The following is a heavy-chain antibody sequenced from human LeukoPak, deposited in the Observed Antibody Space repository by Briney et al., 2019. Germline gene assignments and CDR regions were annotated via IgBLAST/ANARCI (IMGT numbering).Heavy chain of an antibody. J-gene: IGHJ4*02. CDR3: ARGVYCSSASCYWD. Sequence: SETLSLTCTVSGVSVSNSNFYWGWIRRPPGKGPEFIGSMHYSGSTYYNPSLKSRVAVFADTSKNQFSLNLRFVTDADTAVYYCARGVYCSSASCYWDWGQGTLVTVSS. V-gene: IGHV4-39*01. CDR1: GVSVSNSNFY. D-gene: IGHD2-2*01. CDR2: MHYSGST.